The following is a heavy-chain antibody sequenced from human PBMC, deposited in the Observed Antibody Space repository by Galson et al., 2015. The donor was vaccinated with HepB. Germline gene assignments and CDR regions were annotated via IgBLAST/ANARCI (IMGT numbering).Heavy chain of an antibody. D-gene: IGHD4-23*01. CDR3: ASVLTHWYCDL. V-gene: IGHV3-7*01. CDR1: GFSSGTSW. Sequence: SLRLSCAASGFSSGTSWMTWSRRAPGKGLEWVANIEPDGSEVFYVHSVKGRFTISRDNARNSLYLQVHSLRADDTAEYYCASVLTHWYCDLWGRGTLVTVSP. CDR2: IEPDGSEV. J-gene: IGHJ2*01.